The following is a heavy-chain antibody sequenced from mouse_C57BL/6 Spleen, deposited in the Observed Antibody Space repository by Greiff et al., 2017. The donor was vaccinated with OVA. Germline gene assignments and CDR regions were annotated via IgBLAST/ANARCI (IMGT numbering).Heavy chain of an antibody. D-gene: IGHD2-10*02. CDR2: IYIGNGYT. Sequence: EVQLVESGAELVRPGSSVKMSCKTSGYTFTSYGLNWVKQRPGQGLEWLGYIYIGNGYTEYNEKFQGKATLTSDTSSSTAYMQLSSLTSEDSAIYFCARSYGNYPSILSKDYWGQGTSVTVSS. CDR1: GYTFTSYG. J-gene: IGHJ4*01. CDR3: ARSYGNYPSILSKDY. V-gene: IGHV1-58*01.